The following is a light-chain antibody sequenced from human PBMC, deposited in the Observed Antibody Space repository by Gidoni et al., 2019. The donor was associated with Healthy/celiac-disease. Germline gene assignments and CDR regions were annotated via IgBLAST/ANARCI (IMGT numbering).Light chain of an antibody. CDR1: QGISSY. CDR2: AAS. J-gene: IGKJ3*01. V-gene: IGKV1-9*01. CDR3: KKLNSVT. Sequence: IQLTQSPSFLSASVGDRVTITCWASQGISSYLAWYQQKPGKAPKLLIYAASTLQSGVPSRFSGSGSGTEFTLTISSLQPEDFATYYCKKLNSVTFGPGTKVDIK.